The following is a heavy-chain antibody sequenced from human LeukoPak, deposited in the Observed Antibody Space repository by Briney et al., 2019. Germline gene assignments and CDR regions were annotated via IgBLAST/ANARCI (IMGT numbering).Heavy chain of an antibody. CDR2: ISSSSSYI. CDR1: GFTFSTYS. D-gene: IGHD2/OR15-2a*01. Sequence: GGSLRLSCAASGFTFSTYSMNWVRQAPGKGLEWVSSISSSSSYIYYADSVKGRFTISRDNAKNSLYLQMNSLRAEDTAVYYCATSGLSRFGFWGQGTLVTVSS. J-gene: IGHJ4*02. V-gene: IGHV3-21*01. CDR3: ATSGLSRFGF.